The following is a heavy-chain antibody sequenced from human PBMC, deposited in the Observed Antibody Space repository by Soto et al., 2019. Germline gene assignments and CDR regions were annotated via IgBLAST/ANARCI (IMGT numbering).Heavy chain of an antibody. Sequence: SSETLSLTCTVSGGSISSSSYYWDWIRQPPGKGLEWIGSFDYGGSTYYNPSLKSRVTISVDTSKNQFSLKLSSVTAADTAVFYCARHRGGSGVNFDYWGQGTLVTVSS. V-gene: IGHV4-39*01. D-gene: IGHD5-12*01. CDR2: FDYGGST. CDR1: GGSISSSSYY. J-gene: IGHJ4*02. CDR3: ARHRGGSGVNFDY.